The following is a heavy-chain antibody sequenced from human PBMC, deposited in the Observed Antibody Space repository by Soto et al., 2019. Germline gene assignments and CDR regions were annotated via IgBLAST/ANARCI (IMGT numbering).Heavy chain of an antibody. J-gene: IGHJ6*02. CDR1: GFSLNTGGVG. Sequence: ITLKESGPTLVKPTQTLTLTCTFSGFSLNTGGVGVGWVRQPRGKAMEWLALIYWDDDERYRPSLRSRLNITXDPXXNXMVLTMTNMDPEDTATYYCVRNWRYYGGDYYYGMDAWGQGTTVTVSS. V-gene: IGHV2-5*02. CDR2: IYWDDDE. D-gene: IGHD3-10*01. CDR3: VRNWRYYGGDYYYGMDA.